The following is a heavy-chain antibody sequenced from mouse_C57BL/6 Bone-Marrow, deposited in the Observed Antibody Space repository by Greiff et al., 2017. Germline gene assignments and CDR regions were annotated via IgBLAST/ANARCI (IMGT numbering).Heavy chain of an antibody. J-gene: IGHJ3*01. Sequence: VQLQQSGPELVKPGASEKISCKASGYAFSSSWMNWVKQRPGKGLEWIGRIYPGDGDTNYNGKFKGKATLTADKSSSTAYMQLSSLTSEDSAVYFCAKGSRFAYWGQGTLVTVSA. V-gene: IGHV1-82*01. D-gene: IGHD3-3*01. CDR3: AKGSRFAY. CDR1: GYAFSSSW. CDR2: IYPGDGDT.